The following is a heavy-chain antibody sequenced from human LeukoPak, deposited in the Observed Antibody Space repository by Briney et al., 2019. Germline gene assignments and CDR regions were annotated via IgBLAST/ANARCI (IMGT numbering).Heavy chain of an antibody. Sequence: GASLRLSCAASGFTFSSYAMSWVRQAPGKGLEWVSAISGSGGSTYYADSVKGRFTISRDNSKNTLYLRMNSLRAEDTAVYYCAKDQSTILGYYYGMDVWGQGTTVTVSS. V-gene: IGHV3-23*01. J-gene: IGHJ6*02. D-gene: IGHD3-3*01. CDR2: ISGSGGST. CDR1: GFTFSSYA. CDR3: AKDQSTILGYYYGMDV.